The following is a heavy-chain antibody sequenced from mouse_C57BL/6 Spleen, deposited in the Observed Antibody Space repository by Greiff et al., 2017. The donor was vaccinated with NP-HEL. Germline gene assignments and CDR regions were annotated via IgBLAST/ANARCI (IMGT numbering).Heavy chain of an antibody. D-gene: IGHD4-1*01. CDR3: ARSLTGWYFDV. Sequence: EVQLQQSGPELVKPGASVKISCKASGYTFTDYYMNWVKQSHGKSLEWIGDINPNNGGTSYNQKFKGKATLTVDKSSSTAYMELRSLTSEDSAVYYCARSLTGWYFDVWGTGTTVTVSS. V-gene: IGHV1-26*01. CDR2: INPNNGGT. CDR1: GYTFTDYY. J-gene: IGHJ1*03.